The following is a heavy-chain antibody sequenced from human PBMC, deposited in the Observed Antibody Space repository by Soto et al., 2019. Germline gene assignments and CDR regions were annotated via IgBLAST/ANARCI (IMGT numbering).Heavy chain of an antibody. V-gene: IGHV1-2*02. CDR2: INPKNGDT. J-gene: IGHJ4*02. CDR3: AKARAVRLEVCDY. CDR1: GYTFSYCW. D-gene: IGHD6-19*01. Sequence: GSSVRSSCRPSGYTFSYCWMQWVRQAPGQGLEWMGWINPKNGDTKYAQYLQDRVAWTRDTSISTAYMELTRLRSDDTAIYYCAKARAVRLEVCDYWGQGALVTV.